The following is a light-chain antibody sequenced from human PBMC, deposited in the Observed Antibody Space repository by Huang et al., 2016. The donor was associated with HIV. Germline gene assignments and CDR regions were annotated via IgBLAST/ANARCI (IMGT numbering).Light chain of an antibody. CDR2: AAS. CDR1: QTIRNS. Sequence: DIQMTQSPSSLSASVGDRVTITCRASQTIRNSLNWYQQKPGKAPMRLIYAASSSQTWVPSRFSGSGSGTDFSLTISCLQPDDFATYYCQQSYNSHRTFGPGTRVQIK. V-gene: IGKV1-39*01. J-gene: IGKJ1*01. CDR3: QQSYNSHRT.